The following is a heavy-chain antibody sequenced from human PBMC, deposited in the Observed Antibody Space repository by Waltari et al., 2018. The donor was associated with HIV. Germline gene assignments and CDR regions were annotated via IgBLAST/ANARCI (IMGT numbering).Heavy chain of an antibody. V-gene: IGHV3-30-3*01. J-gene: IGHJ4*02. CDR2: ISYDGSNK. CDR1: GFTFSSYA. CDR3: ARARSVTTAGPHF. Sequence: QVQLVESGGGVVQPGRSLRLSCAASGFTFSSYAMHWVRQAPGKGLEWVALISYDGSNKDYADSVKGRFTISRDNSKNTLYLQMNSLRPEDTGVYYCARARSVTTAGPHFWGQGTLVTVSS. D-gene: IGHD4-17*01.